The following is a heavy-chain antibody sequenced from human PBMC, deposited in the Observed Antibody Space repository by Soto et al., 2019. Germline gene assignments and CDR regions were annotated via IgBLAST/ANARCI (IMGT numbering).Heavy chain of an antibody. Sequence: QVQVVESGGGVVQPGRSLRLSCAASGFTFSSYTMHWVRQAPGKGLEWVAVISYDGSNKYYADSVKGRFTLSRDNSKNTLSLQMNSLSAEDTAVYYCARDLDLSADLDDWGQGTLVTVSS. J-gene: IGHJ4*02. CDR2: ISYDGSNK. CDR3: ARDLDLSADLDD. V-gene: IGHV3-30-3*01. CDR1: GFTFSSYT.